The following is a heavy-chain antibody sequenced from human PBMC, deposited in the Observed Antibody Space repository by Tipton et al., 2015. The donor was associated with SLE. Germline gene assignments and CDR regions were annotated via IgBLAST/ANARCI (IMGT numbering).Heavy chain of an antibody. V-gene: IGHV5-10-1*01. CDR3: ARGKGPVTHGYYYYMDV. D-gene: IGHD4-11*01. CDR2: IDYSGST. CDR1: GYSFTSYW. Sequence: QLVQSGAEVKKPGESLKISCKGSGYSFTSYWIGWVRQMPGKGLEWIGSIDYSGSTYYNPSLKSRVTISVDTSKNQFSLKLSSVTAADTAVYYCARGKGPVTHGYYYYMDVWGKGTTVTVSS. J-gene: IGHJ6*03.